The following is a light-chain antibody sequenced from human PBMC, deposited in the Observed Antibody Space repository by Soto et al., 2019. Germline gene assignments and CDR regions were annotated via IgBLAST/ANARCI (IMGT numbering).Light chain of an antibody. J-gene: IGKJ1*01. CDR1: QSILYSPNNKNY. CDR2: WAS. Sequence: DIVMTQSPESLAVSLGERATINCKSSQSILYSPNNKNYLAWYQHKPGQPPQLLIYWASTRESGVPDRFSGSGSGTDFTLTISTLQAEDVAVYYCLKYADVPWAFGQGTKVEIK. CDR3: LKYADVPWA. V-gene: IGKV4-1*01.